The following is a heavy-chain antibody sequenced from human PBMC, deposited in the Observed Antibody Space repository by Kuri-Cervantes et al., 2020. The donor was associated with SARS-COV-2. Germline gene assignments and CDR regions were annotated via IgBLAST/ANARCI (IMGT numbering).Heavy chain of an antibody. CDR1: GFTFSRYW. CDR3: AKDLGFGELLSGVVNDY. Sequence: GESLKISCAASGFTFSRYWMSWVRQAPGKGLEWVANIRQDGSQKLYVDSVKGRFTISRDNSKNTLYLQMNSLRAEDTAVYYCAKDLGFGELLSGVVNDYWGQGTLVTVSS. D-gene: IGHD3-10*01. V-gene: IGHV3-7*01. CDR2: IRQDGSQK. J-gene: IGHJ4*02.